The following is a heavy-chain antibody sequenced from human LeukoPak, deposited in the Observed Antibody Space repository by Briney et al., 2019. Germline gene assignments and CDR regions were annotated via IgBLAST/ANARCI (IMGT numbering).Heavy chain of an antibody. CDR2: MFYSGST. CDR1: GGSLSSYY. J-gene: IGHJ4*02. Sequence: SETLSLTCSVSGGSLSSYYWSWIRQPPGKGLEWIGHMFYSGSTKYNPSLKSRITISVDTSKNLFSLKVFSVTAADTAVYYCARGSVAVAGCLDYWGQGTLVTVSS. CDR3: ARGSVAVAGCLDY. D-gene: IGHD6-19*01. V-gene: IGHV4-59*12.